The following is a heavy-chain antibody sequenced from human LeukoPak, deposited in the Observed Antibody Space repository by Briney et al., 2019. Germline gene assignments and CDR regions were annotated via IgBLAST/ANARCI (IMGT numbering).Heavy chain of an antibody. CDR2: IIPIFGTA. J-gene: IGHJ6*03. Sequence: ASVKVSCKASGGTFSSYAISWVRQAPGQGLEWMGGIIPIFGTANYAQKFQGRVTITTDESTSTAYMELSSLRSEDTAVYYCARVPTRLRFLEWSRGYYYYYMDVWGKGTTVTVSS. CDR3: ARVPTRLRFLEWSRGYYYYYMDV. V-gene: IGHV1-69*05. CDR1: GGTFSSYA. D-gene: IGHD3-3*01.